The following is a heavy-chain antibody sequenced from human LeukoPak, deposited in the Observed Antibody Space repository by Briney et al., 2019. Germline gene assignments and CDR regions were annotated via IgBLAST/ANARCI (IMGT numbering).Heavy chain of an antibody. CDR1: GYTFTSYG. V-gene: IGHV1-18*01. CDR3: ARALDYYDSSGYYQDGYFDY. D-gene: IGHD3-22*01. CDR2: ISAYNGNT. Sequence: ASVKVSCKASGYTFTSYGISWVRQAPGQGLEWMGWISAYNGNTNYAQKLQGRVTMTTDTSTSTAYMELSSLRSEDTAVYYCARALDYYDSSGYYQDGYFDYWGQGTLVTVSS. J-gene: IGHJ4*02.